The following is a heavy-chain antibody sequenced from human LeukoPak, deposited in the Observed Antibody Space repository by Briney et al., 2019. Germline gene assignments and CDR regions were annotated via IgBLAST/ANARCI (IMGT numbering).Heavy chain of an antibody. CDR2: IYYTGTT. V-gene: IGHV4-59*01. CDR3: ARDFDGDYGAR. Sequence: SETLSLTCSVSGDSMTGYYWSWMRQPPGRGLEGIGYIYYTGTTNYNPSLRSRVTISVDTSKNQFSLRLTSVTAADTAVYFCARDFDGDYGARRGQGILVSVSP. J-gene: IGHJ4*02. CDR1: GDSMTGYY. D-gene: IGHD4-17*01.